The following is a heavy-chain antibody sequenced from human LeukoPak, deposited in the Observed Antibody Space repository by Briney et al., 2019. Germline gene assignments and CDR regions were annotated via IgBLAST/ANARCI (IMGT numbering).Heavy chain of an antibody. CDR2: ISSGSSTI. J-gene: IGHJ4*02. Sequence: VGSLRLSCAASGFTFSSYSMNWVRQAPRKGLEGVSYISSGSSTIYYADSVKGRFTISRDNAKNSLYLQMNSLRAEDTAAYYCAREAEEQQRSWDYWGQGTLVSVSS. V-gene: IGHV3-48*01. CDR1: GFTFSSYS. D-gene: IGHD6-13*01. CDR3: AREAEEQQRSWDY.